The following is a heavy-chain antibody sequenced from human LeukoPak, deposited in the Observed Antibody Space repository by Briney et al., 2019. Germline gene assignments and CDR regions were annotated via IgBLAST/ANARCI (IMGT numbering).Heavy chain of an antibody. CDR3: ARHRLRFLEWLSNWFDP. J-gene: IGHJ5*02. Sequence: ASETLSLTCTVSGGSISSSSYSWGWIRQPPGKGLEWIGSIYYSGSTYYNPSLKSRVTISVDTSKNQFSLKLSSVTAADTAVYYCARHRLRFLEWLSNWFDPWGQGTLVTVSS. CDR1: GGSISSSSYS. V-gene: IGHV4-39*01. D-gene: IGHD3-3*01. CDR2: IYYSGST.